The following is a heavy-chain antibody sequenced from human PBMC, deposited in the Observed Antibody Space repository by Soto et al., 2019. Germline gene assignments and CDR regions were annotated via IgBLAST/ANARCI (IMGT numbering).Heavy chain of an antibody. V-gene: IGHV4-39*01. Sequence: QLQLQESGPGVVKPSETLSLTCIVSGGSISSSSYYWGWIRQPPGKGLEWIGSIYYSGSTYYNPSLKSRVTISVDTSKNQFSLKLSSVTAADTAVYYCARLMVRGVFDYWGQGTLVTVSS. CDR2: IYYSGST. D-gene: IGHD3-10*01. J-gene: IGHJ4*02. CDR3: ARLMVRGVFDY. CDR1: GGSISSSSYY.